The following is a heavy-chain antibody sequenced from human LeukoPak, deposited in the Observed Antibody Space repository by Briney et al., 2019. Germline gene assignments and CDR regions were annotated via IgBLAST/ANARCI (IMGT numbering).Heavy chain of an antibody. CDR3: ARDRLFRGLSFAFDI. D-gene: IGHD3-10*01. V-gene: IGHV4-59*01. CDR2: MSYSGST. Sequence: PSETLSLTCTVSGGSISSYYWSWIRQPPGKGLEWIGYMSYSGSTNYNPSLKSRVTISLDTSKNQFYLKLSSVTAADTAVYYCARDRLFRGLSFAFDIWGQGTMITVSS. CDR1: GGSISSYY. J-gene: IGHJ3*02.